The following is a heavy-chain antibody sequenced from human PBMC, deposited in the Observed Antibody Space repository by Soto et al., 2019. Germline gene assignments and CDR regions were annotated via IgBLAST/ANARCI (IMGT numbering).Heavy chain of an antibody. D-gene: IGHD3-3*01. V-gene: IGHV4-59*11. J-gene: IGHJ4*02. CDR1: GGSTRRQS. CDR3: ARGSGLRFGVVTPFDY. CDR2: IYYSGST. Sequence: TRSGSGGSTRRQSWIGIRLPPGKGLEWIGYIYYSGSTNYTPSLKSRVTISVDTSKKKFSLKLSSVTDADTAVYYCARGSGLRFGVVTPFDYSGQGPLVTVS.